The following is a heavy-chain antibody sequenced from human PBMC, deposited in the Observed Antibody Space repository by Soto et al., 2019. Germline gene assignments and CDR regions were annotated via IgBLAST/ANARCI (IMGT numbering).Heavy chain of an antibody. V-gene: IGHV4-59*08. J-gene: IGHJ3*02. CDR1: GDSITSYC. Sequence: SETLSLTCTVSGDSITSYCWSWIRRPPEKGLEWIGQICYSGSTTYNPSLKSRVTISVDTSKNQFSLKLSSVTAADTAVYYCARLSGLLDAFDIWGQGTMVTVSS. CDR3: ARLSGLLDAFDI. CDR2: ICYSGST. D-gene: IGHD4-17*01.